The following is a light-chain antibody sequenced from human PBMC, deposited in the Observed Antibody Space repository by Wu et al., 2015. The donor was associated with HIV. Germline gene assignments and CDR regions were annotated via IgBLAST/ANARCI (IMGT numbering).Light chain of an antibody. CDR2: DAS. Sequence: EIVLTQSPATLSLSPGETATLSCRASQVISNSLAWFLQKPGQAPRLLIYDASNRVTGIPPRFSGSGSGTHFTLTISSLEPEDFAVYYCQQSDNGPLTFGQGTRL. CDR1: QVISNS. CDR3: QQSDNGPLT. J-gene: IGKJ5*01. V-gene: IGKV3-11*01.